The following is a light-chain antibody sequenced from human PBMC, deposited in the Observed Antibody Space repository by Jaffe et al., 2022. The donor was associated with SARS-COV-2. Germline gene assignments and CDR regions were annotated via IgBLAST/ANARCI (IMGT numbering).Light chain of an antibody. CDR3: QQTSSFPLT. Sequence: DIQMTQSPSSVSASVGDRVTITCRASQGISKWVAWYQQKPGKAPILLIYLSSTLQSGVPSRFSGSGSGTDFTLIINSLQPEDFATYYCQQTSSFPLTFGGGTKV. J-gene: IGKJ4*01. CDR1: QGISKW. V-gene: IGKV1-12*01. CDR2: LSS.